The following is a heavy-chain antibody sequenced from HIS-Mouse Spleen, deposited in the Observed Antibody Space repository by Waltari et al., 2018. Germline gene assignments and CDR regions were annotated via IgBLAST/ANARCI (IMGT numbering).Heavy chain of an antibody. J-gene: IGHJ4*02. Sequence: QVQLVQSGAEVKKPGASVRVACKASGYTFTGYDMHWVGAAPGQGLEWRGRINPNGGGKNNEQKLQGRVTMTRDTSISTAYMELSRLRSDDTAVYYCARDGGYSYGYYFDYWGQGTLVTVSS. CDR3: ARDGGYSYGYYFDY. CDR2: INPNGGGK. D-gene: IGHD5-18*01. V-gene: IGHV1-2*02. CDR1: GYTFTGYD.